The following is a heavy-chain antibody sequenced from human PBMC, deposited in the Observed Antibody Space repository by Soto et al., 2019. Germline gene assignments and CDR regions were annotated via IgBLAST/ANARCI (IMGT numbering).Heavy chain of an antibody. V-gene: IGHV3-15*07. J-gene: IGHJ4*01. D-gene: IGHD3-22*01. Sequence: EVQLVESGGGLMKPGGSLRLSCAASGFTFSNAWMNWVRQAPGKGLEWVGRIKSKADGETTDYAAPVKGRFSISRDDSESTLYLEMISLRSEDTALYYGNTLPRFDNSGYHDPTRDNWGHGTLVTVSS. CDR3: NTLPRFDNSGYHDPTRDN. CDR2: IKSKADGETT. CDR1: GFTFSNAW.